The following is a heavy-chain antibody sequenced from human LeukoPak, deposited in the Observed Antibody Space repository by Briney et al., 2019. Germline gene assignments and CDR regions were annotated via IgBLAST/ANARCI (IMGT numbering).Heavy chain of an antibody. CDR3: AKDLLQTFFFDGSGYYSDAFGM. D-gene: IGHD3-22*01. V-gene: IGHV3-23*01. Sequence: GGSLRLSCAAYEFTFSNFAMSWVRQAPGKGLEWVSTISGSGDNTYYADSVKGRFTISRDNSKNTLSLHMNTLRAEDTAVYYCAKDLLQTFFFDGSGYYSDAFGMWGQGTMVTVSP. CDR2: ISGSGDNT. J-gene: IGHJ3*02. CDR1: EFTFSNFA.